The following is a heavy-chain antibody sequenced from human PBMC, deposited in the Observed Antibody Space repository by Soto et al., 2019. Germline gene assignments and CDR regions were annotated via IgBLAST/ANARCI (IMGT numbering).Heavy chain of an antibody. CDR2: IFSSGRT. D-gene: IGHD1-26*01. CDR1: GASLLSSY. Sequence: VQLQESGPGLVKPSETLSLSCTVSGASLLSSYWSWVRQPAGKGLEWIGHIFSSGRTSYNPSLKNRLTLSIDTSKNLFSLNLSSVTAVDTAVYYCAKGWDEKYFDSWGQGSLVTVSS. J-gene: IGHJ4*02. CDR3: AKGWDEKYFDS. V-gene: IGHV4-4*07.